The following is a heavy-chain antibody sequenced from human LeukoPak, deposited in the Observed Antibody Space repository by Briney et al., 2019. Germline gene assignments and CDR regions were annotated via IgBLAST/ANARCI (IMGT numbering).Heavy chain of an antibody. D-gene: IGHD1-1*01. V-gene: IGHV4-61*01. J-gene: IGHJ4*02. CDR2: IHDSGTT. CDR3: ARVGDWNDLVY. CDR1: GGSISSSSYY. Sequence: SSETLSLTCTVSGGSISSSSYYWRWIRQPPGKGLEWIGYIHDSGTTNYNPSLKSRVTMSLDTSKNQFSLKLSSVTAADTAVYYCARVGDWNDLVYWGQGTLVTVSS.